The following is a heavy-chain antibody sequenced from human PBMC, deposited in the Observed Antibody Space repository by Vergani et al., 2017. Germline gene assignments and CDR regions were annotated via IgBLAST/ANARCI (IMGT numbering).Heavy chain of an antibody. D-gene: IGHD5-12*01. Sequence: QITLKESGPTLLKPTQTLTLTCTFSGFSPNTRGVSVAWIRQPPGKALDWLALIYWNDDQHYSPSLNNRFTITEDTSKNQVVLTMSNMEYVDTGTYYCVYRKTECGNNGCFYPFYYYDYMDVWGKGTTVTVSS. V-gene: IGHV2-5*04. CDR3: VYRKTECGNNGCFYPFYYYDYMDV. J-gene: IGHJ6*03. CDR2: IYWNDDQ. CDR1: GFSPNTRGVS.